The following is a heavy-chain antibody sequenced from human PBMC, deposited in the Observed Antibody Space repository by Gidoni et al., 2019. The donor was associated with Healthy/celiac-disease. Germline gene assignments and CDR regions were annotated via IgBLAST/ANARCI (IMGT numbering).Heavy chain of an antibody. Sequence: EVQLLESGGGLVQPGGSVGLSCAAPGFPFSSYARSWVRQAPGKGLEWVSAISGSGGSTYYADSVKGRFTISRDNSKNTLYLQMNSLRAEDTAVYYCAKGSIAVAYDYWGQGTLVTVSS. CDR3: AKGSIAVAYDY. J-gene: IGHJ4*02. CDR2: ISGSGGST. CDR1: GFPFSSYA. D-gene: IGHD6-19*01. V-gene: IGHV3-23*01.